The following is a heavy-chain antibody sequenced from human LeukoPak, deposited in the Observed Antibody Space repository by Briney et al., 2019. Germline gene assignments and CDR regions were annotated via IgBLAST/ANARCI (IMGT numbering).Heavy chain of an antibody. V-gene: IGHV3-23*01. Sequence: GGSLRLSCAASGFTFSSYAMSWVRQAPGKGLEWVSAISGSGGSTYYADSVKGRFTISRDNSKNTLYLQMNSLRAEDTAVYYCARAKSYYDFWSGHDYWGQGTLVTVSS. CDR2: ISGSGGST. J-gene: IGHJ4*02. CDR3: ARAKSYYDFWSGHDY. D-gene: IGHD3-3*01. CDR1: GFTFSSYA.